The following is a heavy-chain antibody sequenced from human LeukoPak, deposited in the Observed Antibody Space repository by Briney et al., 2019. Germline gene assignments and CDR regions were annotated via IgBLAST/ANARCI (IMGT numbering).Heavy chain of an antibody. CDR3: ARGGEMATITHFDY. CDR2: IIPIFGTA. V-gene: IGHV1-69*05. CDR1: GGTFSSYA. J-gene: IGHJ4*02. D-gene: IGHD5-24*01. Sequence: SVKVSCKASGGTFSSYAISWVRQAPGRGLEWMGGIIPIFGTANYAQKFQGRVTITTDESTSTAYMELSSLRSEDTAVYYCARGGEMATITHFDYWGQGTLVTVSS.